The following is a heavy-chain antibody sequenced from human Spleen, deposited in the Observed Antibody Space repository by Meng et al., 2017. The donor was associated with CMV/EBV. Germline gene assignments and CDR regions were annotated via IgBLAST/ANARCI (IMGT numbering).Heavy chain of an antibody. CDR3: ARGQRSYSGSYPEWFDP. CDR2: IYYSGST. Sequence: QVQLQESGPGLVKPSQSLALTCTVSGGSISSGDYYWSWIRQPPGKGLEWIGCIYYSGSTYYNPSLKGRVTISVDTSKNQFSLNLSSVTAADTAVYYCARGQRSYSGSYPEWFDPWGQGTLVTVYS. V-gene: IGHV4-30-4*01. CDR1: GGSISSGDYY. J-gene: IGHJ5*02. D-gene: IGHD1-26*01.